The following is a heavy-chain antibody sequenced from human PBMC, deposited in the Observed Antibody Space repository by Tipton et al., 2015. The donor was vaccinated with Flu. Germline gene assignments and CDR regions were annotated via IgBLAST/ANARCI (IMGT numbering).Heavy chain of an antibody. J-gene: IGHJ4*02. D-gene: IGHD6-13*01. CDR2: IYTSGST. Sequence: TLSLTCTVSGGSISSYYWSWIRQPAGKGLEWIGRIYTSGSTNYNRSLKSRVTMSVDTSKNQFSLKRSSVTAADKAVYYCARAPQLALIDYWGQGTLVTVSS. V-gene: IGHV4-4*07. CDR1: GGSISSYY. CDR3: ARAPQLALIDY.